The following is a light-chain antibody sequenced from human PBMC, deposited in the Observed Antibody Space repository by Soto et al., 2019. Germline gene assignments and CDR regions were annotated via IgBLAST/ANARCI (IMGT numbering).Light chain of an antibody. Sequence: QSALTQPPSVSGSPGQSITISCTGTSSDVGSYNHVSWYQQHPGTAPKLMIYEGSNRPSGVSNRFSGSKSGNTASLTISGLHAADDADDSYCSYEASSTYVLFGGGTKLTVL. CDR3: CSYEASSTYVL. J-gene: IGLJ2*01. V-gene: IGLV2-23*01. CDR2: EGS. CDR1: SSDVGSYNH.